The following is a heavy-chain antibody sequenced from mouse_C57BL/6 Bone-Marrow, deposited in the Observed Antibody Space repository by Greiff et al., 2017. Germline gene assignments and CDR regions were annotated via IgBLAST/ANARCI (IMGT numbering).Heavy chain of an antibody. D-gene: IGHD1-1*01. CDR3: ANGPITTVVATRAYWYFDV. CDR2: IDPSDSYT. Sequence: QVQLKQPGAELVKPGASVKLSCKASGYTFTSYWMQWVKQRPGQGLEWIGEIDPSDSYTNYNQKFKGKATLTVDTSSSTAYMQLSSLTSEDSAVYYCANGPITTVVATRAYWYFDVWGTGTTVTVSS. CDR1: GYTFTSYW. V-gene: IGHV1-50*01. J-gene: IGHJ1*03.